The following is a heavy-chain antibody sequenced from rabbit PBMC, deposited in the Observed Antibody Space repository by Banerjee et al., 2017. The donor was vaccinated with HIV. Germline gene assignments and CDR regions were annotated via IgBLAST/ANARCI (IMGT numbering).Heavy chain of an antibody. CDR1: GIDFSSSFW. V-gene: IGHV1S45*01. J-gene: IGHJ4*01. Sequence: QEQLVESGGGLVTLGGSLKLTCKASGIDFSSSFWISWVRQTPGKGLEWIGCIYPGFDISNYATSVKGRFTISSDNAQNTVFLQMTSLTASDTATYYCTRDGAANNYGFNLWGQGTLVTVS. CDR2: IYPGFDIS. D-gene: IGHD8-1*01. CDR3: TRDGAANNYGFNL.